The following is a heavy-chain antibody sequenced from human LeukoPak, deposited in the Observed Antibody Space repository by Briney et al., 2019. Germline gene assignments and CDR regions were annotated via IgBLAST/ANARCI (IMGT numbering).Heavy chain of an antibody. CDR2: ISSSGSTI. V-gene: IGHV3-11*04. CDR3: ARATDYYDSSGYYPNWFDP. J-gene: IGHJ5*02. D-gene: IGHD3-22*01. CDR1: GFTFSDYY. Sequence: GSLRLSCAASGFTFSDYYMSWIRQAPGKGLEWVSYISSSGSTIYYADSVKGRFTISRDNAKNSLYLQMNSLRAEDTAVYYCARATDYYDSSGYYPNWFDPWGQGTLVTVSS.